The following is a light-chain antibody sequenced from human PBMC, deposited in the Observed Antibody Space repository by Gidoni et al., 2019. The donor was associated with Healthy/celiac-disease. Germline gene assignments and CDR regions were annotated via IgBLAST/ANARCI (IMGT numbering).Light chain of an antibody. CDR1: SSDVGSYNL. CDR3: FSYAGSSTPVV. Sequence: QSALTQPASVSGSPGQSVTISCTGTSSDVGSYNLVSWYQQHPGKAPKLIIYAGSKRPSGVSNRFSGSKSGNTASLTISGLQAEDEADYYCFSYAGSSTPVVFGGGTKLTVL. V-gene: IGLV2-23*01. J-gene: IGLJ2*01. CDR2: AGS.